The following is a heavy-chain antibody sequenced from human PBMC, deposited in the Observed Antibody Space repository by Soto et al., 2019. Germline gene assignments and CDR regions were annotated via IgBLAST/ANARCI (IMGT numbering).Heavy chain of an antibody. CDR1: GGSISSYY. V-gene: IGHV4-59*08. CDR2: IYYSGST. Sequence: SETLSLTCTVSGGSISSYYWSWIRQPPGKGLEWIGYIYYSGSTNYNSSLKSRVTISVDTSKNQFSLKLSSVTAADTAVYYCARQGCSSTSCYYYYYYYMDVWGKGTTVTVSS. CDR3: ARQGCSSTSCYYYYYYYMDV. D-gene: IGHD2-2*01. J-gene: IGHJ6*03.